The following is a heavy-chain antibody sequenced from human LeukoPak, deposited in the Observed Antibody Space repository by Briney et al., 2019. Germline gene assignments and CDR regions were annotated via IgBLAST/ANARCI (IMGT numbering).Heavy chain of an antibody. V-gene: IGHV4-39*01. CDR3: ARRCSIAVGGRGLWYYGMDV. CDR1: GGSISSSSYY. D-gene: IGHD6-13*01. J-gene: IGHJ6*02. CDR2: NYYSGST. Sequence: PSETLSLTCTVSGGSISSSSYYWGWIRQPPGKGLEWIGSNYYSGSTYYNPSLKSRVTISVDTSKNQFSLKLSSVTAADTAVYYCARRCSIAVGGRGLWYYGMDVWGQGTTVTVSS.